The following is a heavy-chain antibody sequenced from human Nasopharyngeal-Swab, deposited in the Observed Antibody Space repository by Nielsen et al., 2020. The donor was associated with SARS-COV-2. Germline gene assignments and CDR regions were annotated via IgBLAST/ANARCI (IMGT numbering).Heavy chain of an antibody. J-gene: IGHJ4*02. V-gene: IGHV3-73*01. CDR3: SSPTVAY. D-gene: IGHD4-23*01. Sequence: GESLKISCVASGFTFSGSAMHWARQASGKGLEWLGRIRSYANEYATAYAASVKGRFTISRDDSKNTAYLQMSSLKTEDTALYYCSSPTVAYWGQGTLVTVSS. CDR2: IRSYANEYAT. CDR1: GFTFSGSA.